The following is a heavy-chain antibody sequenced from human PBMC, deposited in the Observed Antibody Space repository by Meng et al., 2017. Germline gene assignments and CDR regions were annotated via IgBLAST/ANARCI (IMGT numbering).Heavy chain of an antibody. V-gene: IGHV3-15*01. J-gene: IGHJ4*02. D-gene: IGHD3-10*01. CDR1: GFTFSSAW. CDR2: IKSKTDGGTT. CDR3: TTDVLLRCGDYSAFYY. Sequence: GESLKISCAASGFTFSSAWMSWVRQAPGKGLEWVGRIKSKTDGGTTDYAAPVKGRFTISRDDSKNTLYLQMSSLKTGDTAVYYCTTDVLLRCGDYSAFYYWGQGILVTVSS.